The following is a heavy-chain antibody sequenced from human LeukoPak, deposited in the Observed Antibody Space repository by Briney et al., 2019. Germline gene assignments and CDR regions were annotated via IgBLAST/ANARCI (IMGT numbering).Heavy chain of an antibody. J-gene: IGHJ4*02. CDR2: INPNSGGT. V-gene: IGHV1-2*02. CDR1: GYTFTGYY. CDR3: ARDTPTVTTYLV. D-gene: IGHD4-17*01. Sequence: ASVKVSCKASGYTFTGYYMHWVRQAPGQGLEWMGWINPNSGGTNYAQKIQGRVTMIRDTSISTAYMELSRLRSDDTAVYYCARDTPTVTTYLVWGQGTLVTVSS.